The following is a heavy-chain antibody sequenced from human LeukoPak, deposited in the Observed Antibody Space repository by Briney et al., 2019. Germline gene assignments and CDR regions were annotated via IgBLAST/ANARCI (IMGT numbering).Heavy chain of an antibody. V-gene: IGHV4-4*09. D-gene: IGHD1-26*01. J-gene: IGHJ4*02. CDR2: IHSSGST. CDR3: ARLGSYSDH. Sequence: PSETLSLTCSVSDGTIRSYYWSWIRQPPEKGLEWIGYIHSSGSTYYNPSLRGRVTTSLDTSKNRFSLKLTSVTAADTAVYYCARLGSYSDHWGQGTLATVSS. CDR1: DGTIRSYY.